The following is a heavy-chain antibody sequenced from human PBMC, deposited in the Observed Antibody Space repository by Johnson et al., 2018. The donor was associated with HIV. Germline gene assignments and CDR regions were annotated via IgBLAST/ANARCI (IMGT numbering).Heavy chain of an antibody. Sequence: VRLVESGGGLVQPGRSLRLSCAASGFTFDDYAMHWVRQAPGKGLEWVSGISWNSGSIGYADSVKGRFTISRDNAKNTLYLQMNSLRAEDTAVYYCAKWSIVGATFSDAFDIWGQGTMVTVSS. CDR3: AKWSIVGATFSDAFDI. V-gene: IGHV3-9*01. CDR1: GFTFDDYA. CDR2: ISWNSGSI. J-gene: IGHJ3*02. D-gene: IGHD1-26*01.